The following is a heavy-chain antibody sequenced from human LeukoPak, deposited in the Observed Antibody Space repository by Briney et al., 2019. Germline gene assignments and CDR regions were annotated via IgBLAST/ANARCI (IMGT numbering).Heavy chain of an antibody. Sequence: SETLSLTCAVYGGSFSGYYWSWIRQPPGKGLEWIGEIDHSGSTSYNPSLKSRVTISVDTSKNQFSLKLSSVTAADTAVYYCARLIVGATDFDYWGQGALVAVSS. V-gene: IGHV4-34*01. CDR1: GGSFSGYY. CDR2: IDHSGST. CDR3: ARLIVGATDFDY. J-gene: IGHJ4*02. D-gene: IGHD1-26*01.